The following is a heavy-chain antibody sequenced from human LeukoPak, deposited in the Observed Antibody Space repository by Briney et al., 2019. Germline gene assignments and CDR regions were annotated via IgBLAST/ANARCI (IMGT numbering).Heavy chain of an antibody. V-gene: IGHV1-2*02. CDR3: ARDHGDYANFGRPCPVSYWFDP. J-gene: IGHJ5*02. D-gene: IGHD4-17*01. CDR1: GYSFTDYY. CDR2: INPNTGAT. Sequence: ASVKVSCKTFGYSFTDYYMHWVRQAPGQGLEWMGWINPNTGATKYAQKFQGRVTMTRDTPSTTAYMELSRLRFDDMAVYYCARDHGDYANFGRPCPVSYWFDPWGPGTLVTVSS.